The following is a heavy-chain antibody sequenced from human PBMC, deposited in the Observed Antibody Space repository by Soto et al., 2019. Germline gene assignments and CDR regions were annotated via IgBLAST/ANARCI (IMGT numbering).Heavy chain of an antibody. CDR3: ARNYDRNGYYYPYYFDY. D-gene: IGHD3-22*01. J-gene: IGHJ4*02. Sequence: SETLSLTCTVSDVSSSTGGYSWNWLRQPPGKAPEWIGYVYQSGRAFYNPSLKTRVSISLDKSKRQFFLNLISVTAADTAVYYCARNYDRNGYYYPYYFDYWGQGTLVTVSS. CDR1: DVSSSTGGYS. V-gene: IGHV4-30-2*01. CDR2: VYQSGRA.